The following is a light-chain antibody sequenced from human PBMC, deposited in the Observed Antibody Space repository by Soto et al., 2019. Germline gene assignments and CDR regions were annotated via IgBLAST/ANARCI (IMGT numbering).Light chain of an antibody. CDR3: QQYGSSPFT. V-gene: IGKV3-20*01. Sequence: EIVLTQSPATLSLSPGERATLSCRASQSVSSSYLAWYQQTPGQATSLLIYGASSRATGIPDRFSGSGSGTDFTLTISRLEPEDFADYYCQQYGSSPFTFGQGTRLEIK. CDR2: GAS. CDR1: QSVSSSY. J-gene: IGKJ5*01.